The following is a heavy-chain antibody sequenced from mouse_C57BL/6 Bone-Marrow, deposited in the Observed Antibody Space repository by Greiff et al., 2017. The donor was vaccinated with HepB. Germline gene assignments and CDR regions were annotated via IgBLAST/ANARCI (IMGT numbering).Heavy chain of an antibody. D-gene: IGHD2-3*01. Sequence: EVKLVESGEGLVKPGGSLKLSCAASGFTFSSYAMSWVRQTPEKRLEWVAYISSGGDYIYYADTVKGRFTISRDNARNTLYLQMSSLKSEDTAMYYCTRDDGYWGFAYWGQGTLVTVSA. CDR2: ISSGGDYI. J-gene: IGHJ3*01. CDR3: TRDDGYWGFAY. CDR1: GFTFSSYA. V-gene: IGHV5-9-1*02.